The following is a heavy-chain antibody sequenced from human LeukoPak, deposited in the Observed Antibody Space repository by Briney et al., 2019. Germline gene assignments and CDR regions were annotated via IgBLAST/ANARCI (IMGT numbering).Heavy chain of an antibody. V-gene: IGHV3-11*04. CDR2: ISSSGYTI. CDR1: GFTFSDYY. CDR3: ARYCSSTSCYTPSDVYDI. D-gene: IGHD2-2*02. J-gene: IGHJ3*02. Sequence: GGALRLSCAASGFTFSDYYMSWIRQAPGKGLEWLSYISSSGYTIYYADSVKGRFTISRDNANNSLYLQMNSLRAEDTAVYYCARYCSSTSCYTPSDVYDIWGQGTMVTVSS.